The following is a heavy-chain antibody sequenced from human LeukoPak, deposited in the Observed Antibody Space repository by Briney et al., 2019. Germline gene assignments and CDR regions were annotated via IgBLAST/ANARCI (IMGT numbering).Heavy chain of an antibody. CDR3: ARAYPRFGELGWDY. CDR1: GLSVSSNF. D-gene: IGHD3-10*01. V-gene: IGHV3-30-3*01. Sequence: PGGSLRLSCAATGLSVSSNFMSWVRQAPGKGLEWVAVISYDGSNKYYADSVKGRFTISRDNSKNTLYLQMNSLRAEDTAMYYCARAYPRFGELGWDYWGQGTLVTVSS. J-gene: IGHJ4*02. CDR2: ISYDGSNK.